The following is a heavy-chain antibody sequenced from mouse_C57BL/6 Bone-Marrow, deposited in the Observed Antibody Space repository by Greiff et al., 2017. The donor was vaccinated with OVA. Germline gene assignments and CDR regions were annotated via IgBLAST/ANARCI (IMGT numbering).Heavy chain of an antibody. J-gene: IGHJ3*01. CDR3: TAFIPKLVKAY. V-gene: IGHV14-4*01. CDR2: IDPENGDT. D-gene: IGHD2-5*01. Sequence: EVQLLQSGAELVRPGASVKLSCTASGFTINGDSMPWVQQRPEQGLEWIGCIDPENGDTDYASNFKGKSTITADTASNTAYLQLSRLTSEDTAVYYCTAFIPKLVKAYWGQGTLVTVSA. CDR1: GFTINGDS.